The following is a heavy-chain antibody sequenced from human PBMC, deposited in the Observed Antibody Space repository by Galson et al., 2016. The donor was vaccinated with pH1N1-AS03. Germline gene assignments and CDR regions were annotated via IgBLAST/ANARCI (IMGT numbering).Heavy chain of an antibody. D-gene: IGHD1-1*01. J-gene: IGHJ6*02. V-gene: IGHV3-30*18. CDR3: AKDRNDHRLHYFFGSDV. CDR1: GFTFNRHA. CDR2: MSYDGATK. Sequence: SLRLSCAASGFTFNRHAMHWVRQAPGKGLEWVAIMSYDGATKYYTDSVRDRFTISRDNSKKPLYLHMSSLTAEDTAVYFCAKDRNDHRLHYFFGSDVWGQGTTVIVSS.